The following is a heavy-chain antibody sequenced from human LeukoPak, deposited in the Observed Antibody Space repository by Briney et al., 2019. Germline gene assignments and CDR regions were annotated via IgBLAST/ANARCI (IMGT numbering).Heavy chain of an antibody. CDR3: ASSGRYCSSTSCLYYFDY. CDR1: GGSIISGSQY. Sequence: SQTLSLTCTGSGGSIISGSQYWTWIRQPAGKGLEWIGRIYSSGSTNYKPSLKSRVTISVDTSKYQFSLKLSSVTAGDTALYYCASSGRYCSSTSCLYYFDYWGQGTPVTVSS. V-gene: IGHV4-61*02. J-gene: IGHJ4*02. D-gene: IGHD2-2*01. CDR2: IYSSGST.